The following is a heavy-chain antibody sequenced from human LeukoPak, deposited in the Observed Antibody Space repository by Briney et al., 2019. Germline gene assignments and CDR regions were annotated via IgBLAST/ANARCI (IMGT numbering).Heavy chain of an antibody. Sequence: SETLSLTCAVYGGSFSGYYWSWIRQPPGKGREWSGEINHSGSTNYNPSLKSRVTISVDTSKNQFSLKLSSVTAADTAVYYCARAVLGVRFLEWLPSRYYGMDVWGQGTTVTVSS. D-gene: IGHD3-3*01. J-gene: IGHJ6*02. CDR2: INHSGST. CDR1: GGSFSGYY. V-gene: IGHV4-34*01. CDR3: ARAVLGVRFLEWLPSRYYGMDV.